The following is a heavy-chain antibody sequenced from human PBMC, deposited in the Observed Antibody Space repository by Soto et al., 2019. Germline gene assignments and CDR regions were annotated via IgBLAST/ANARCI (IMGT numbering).Heavy chain of an antibody. Sequence: ASVKVSCKASGYTFTGYYMHWVGQAPGQGLEWMGWMNPNSGGTNYAQKFQGRVTMTRDTSISTAYMELSRLRADDTAVYYCAGGHYDLIDPWGQGTMVTVSS. D-gene: IGHD3-3*01. V-gene: IGHV1-2*02. CDR1: GYTFTGYY. CDR2: MNPNSGGT. CDR3: AGGHYDLIDP. J-gene: IGHJ5*02.